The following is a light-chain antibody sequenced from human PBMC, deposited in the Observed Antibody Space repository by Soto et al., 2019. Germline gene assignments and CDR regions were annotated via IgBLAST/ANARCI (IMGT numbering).Light chain of an antibody. CDR3: TSYTTSTTPYV. Sequence: QSALTQPASVSGSPGQSITISCAGTSSDVGTYSYVSWYQQHPGKAPKLMIYDVNNPPSGVSNRFSGSKSGNTASLTISGRQAEDEADYYCTSYTTSTTPYVFGGGTKLTVL. CDR1: SSDVGTYSY. CDR2: DVN. V-gene: IGLV2-14*01. J-gene: IGLJ1*01.